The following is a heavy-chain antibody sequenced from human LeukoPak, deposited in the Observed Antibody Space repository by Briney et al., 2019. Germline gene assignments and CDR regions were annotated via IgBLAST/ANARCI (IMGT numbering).Heavy chain of an antibody. CDR1: GGSISTSSYY. J-gene: IGHJ4*02. Sequence: SSETLSLTCTVSGGSISTSSYYWGWIRQPPGKGLDWIGNIFSSGSTYYNPSLKGRLTISFDTSKNQFSLKLSSVTAADTAVYYCARGRGIGDYVLGYWGQGIPVTVSS. V-gene: IGHV4-39*07. CDR3: ARGRGIGDYVLGY. D-gene: IGHD4-17*01. CDR2: IFSSGST.